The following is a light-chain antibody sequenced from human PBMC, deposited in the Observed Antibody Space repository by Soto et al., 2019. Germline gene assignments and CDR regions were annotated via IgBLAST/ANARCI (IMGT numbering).Light chain of an antibody. CDR1: QSVGTY. CDR2: DAS. J-gene: IGKJ4*01. Sequence: EIVLTQSPATLSLSPGERATLSCRASQSVGTYLVWYQQEPGQAPRLLIYDASKRATGIPDRFSGSGSGTDFTLTISSLEPEDSAVYYCQQRRAWPRVFGGGTRME. CDR3: QQRRAWPRV. V-gene: IGKV3-11*01.